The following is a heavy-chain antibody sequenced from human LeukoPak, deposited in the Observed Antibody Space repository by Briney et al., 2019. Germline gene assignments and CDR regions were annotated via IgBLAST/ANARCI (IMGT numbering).Heavy chain of an antibody. CDR3: AKEGYYGSGSFPDY. CDR2: VSFDGSSE. CDR1: GFTFSNYG. D-gene: IGHD3-10*01. V-gene: IGHV3-30*18. J-gene: IGHJ4*02. Sequence: GGSLRLSCAASGFTFSNYGMHWVRQAPGKGLEWVAVVSFDGSSEDYADSVKGRFSISRDNSKNTLYLLMNSLRAEDTAVYYCAKEGYYGSGSFPDYWGQGTLVTVSS.